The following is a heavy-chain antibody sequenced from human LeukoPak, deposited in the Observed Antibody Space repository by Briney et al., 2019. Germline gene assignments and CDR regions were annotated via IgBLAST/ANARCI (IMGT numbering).Heavy chain of an antibody. Sequence: PGGSLRLSCAASGFTFSSYAMSWVRQPPGKGLEWVSAISGSGDTTYYADSVKGRFIISRDNSKNTLSLQMNSLRAEDTAVYYCVRKRSHLGFGESIFDYWGQGTLVTVSS. CDR2: ISGSGDTT. D-gene: IGHD3-10*01. J-gene: IGHJ4*02. CDR1: GFTFSSYA. V-gene: IGHV3-23*01. CDR3: VRKRSHLGFGESIFDY.